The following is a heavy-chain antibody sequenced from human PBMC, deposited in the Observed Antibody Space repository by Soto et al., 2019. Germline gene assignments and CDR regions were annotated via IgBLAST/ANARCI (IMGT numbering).Heavy chain of an antibody. CDR2: IYYSGST. CDR1: GGSISSSSYY. Sequence: SSETLSLTCTVSGGSISSSSYYWGWIRQPPGKGLEWIGSIYYSGSTYYNPSLKSRVTISVDTSKNQFSLKLSSVTAADTAVYYCARQYYDYIWGSYPFDYWGQGTLVTVSS. V-gene: IGHV4-39*01. D-gene: IGHD3-16*02. J-gene: IGHJ4*02. CDR3: ARQYYDYIWGSYPFDY.